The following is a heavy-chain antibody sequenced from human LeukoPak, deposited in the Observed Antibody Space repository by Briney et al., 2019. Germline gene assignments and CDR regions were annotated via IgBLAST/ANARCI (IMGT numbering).Heavy chain of an antibody. CDR2: IYSGGST. V-gene: IGHV3-53*01. Sequence: IQPGGFLRLSCAASGFTVSSNYMSWVRQAPGKGLEWVSIIYSGGSTYYADSVKGRFTISRDNSKNTLYLQMNSLRAEDTAVYYCAKIGAAGSWNYFDYWGQGTLVTVSS. D-gene: IGHD6-13*01. CDR1: GFTVSSNY. J-gene: IGHJ4*02. CDR3: AKIGAAGSWNYFDY.